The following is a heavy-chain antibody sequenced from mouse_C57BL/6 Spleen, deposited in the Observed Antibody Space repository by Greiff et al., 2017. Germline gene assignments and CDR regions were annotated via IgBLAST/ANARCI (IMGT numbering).Heavy chain of an antibody. D-gene: IGHD2-2*01. Sequence: EVQRVESGGGLVKPGGSLKLSCAASGFTFSDYGMHWVRQAPEKGLEWVAYISSGSSTIYYADTVKGRFTISRDNAKNTLFLQMTSLRSEDTAMYYCARGDGYAGNAMDYWGQGTSVTVSS. CDR3: ARGDGYAGNAMDY. J-gene: IGHJ4*01. V-gene: IGHV5-17*01. CDR2: ISSGSSTI. CDR1: GFTFSDYG.